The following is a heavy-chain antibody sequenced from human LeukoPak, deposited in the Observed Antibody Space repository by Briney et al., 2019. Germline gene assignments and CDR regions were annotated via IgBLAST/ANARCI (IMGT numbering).Heavy chain of an antibody. CDR1: GGSVRTYY. Sequence: SETLSLTCTVSGGSVRTYYWSWIRQPPGKGLEWIGYVYYSGSTNYKSSLKSRVTISVDTSKNQYSLKLSSVTAADTAVYYCARGGPGSGWHYYLDYWGQGTLVTVSS. CDR3: ARGGPGSGWHYYLDY. J-gene: IGHJ4*02. D-gene: IGHD3-22*01. CDR2: VYYSGST. V-gene: IGHV4-59*02.